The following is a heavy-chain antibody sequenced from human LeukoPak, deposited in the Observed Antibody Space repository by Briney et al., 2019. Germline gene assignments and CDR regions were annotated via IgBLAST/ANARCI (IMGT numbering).Heavy chain of an antibody. CDR2: IYTSGST. V-gene: IGHV4-4*07. CDR1: GGSISSYY. D-gene: IGHD3-22*01. Sequence: SETLSLTCTVSGGSISSYYWSWIRQPAGKGLEWIGRIYTSGSTNYNPSLKSRVTMSVDTSKNQFSLKLSSVTAADTAVYYCARGLQYYDSSGYYYPLYYYYYMDVWGKGTTVTVSS. CDR3: ARGLQYYDSSGYYYPLYYYYYMDV. J-gene: IGHJ6*03.